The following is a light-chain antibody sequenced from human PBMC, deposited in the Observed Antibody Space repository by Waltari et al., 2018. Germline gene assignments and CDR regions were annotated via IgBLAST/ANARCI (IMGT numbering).Light chain of an antibody. CDR3: SSYAVNYPVI. Sequence: QSALTQPRSVSGSPGQSVTISCTGTSSHVGGYNFVSWYQHHPGKAPKLLIYDVDQRPSGVPHRFSGSKSGNTASLTISGLQAEDEADYYCSSYAVNYPVILGGGTKLTVL. CDR1: SSHVGGYNF. J-gene: IGLJ2*01. CDR2: DVD. V-gene: IGLV2-11*01.